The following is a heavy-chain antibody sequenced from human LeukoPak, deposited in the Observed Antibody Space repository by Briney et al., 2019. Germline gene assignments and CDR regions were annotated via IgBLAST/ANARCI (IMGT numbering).Heavy chain of an antibody. V-gene: IGHV3-7*01. CDR1: GFTFSTYW. CDR2: IKEDGSEK. J-gene: IGHJ4*02. CDR3: ARDSSGYQ. D-gene: IGHD3-22*01. Sequence: QPGGSLRLSCAASGFTFSTYWMSWVRQAPGKGLEWVANIKEDGSEKYYGDSVKGRFTISGDNAKNSLYLQMNSLRAEDTAVYYCARDSSGYQWGQGTLVTVSS.